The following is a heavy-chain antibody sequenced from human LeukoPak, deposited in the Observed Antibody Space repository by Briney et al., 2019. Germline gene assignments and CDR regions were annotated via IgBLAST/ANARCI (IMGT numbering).Heavy chain of an antibody. V-gene: IGHV1-8*02. CDR1: GGTFSSYA. CDR2: MNPNSGNT. D-gene: IGHD2-15*01. CDR3: ARSCGVAADKCYYYYGMDV. J-gene: IGHJ6*02. Sequence: ASVKVSCKASGGTFSSYAISWVRQATGQGLEWMGWMNPNSGNTGYAQKFQGRVTMTRNTSISTAYMELSSLRSEDTAVYYCARSCGVAADKCYYYYGMDVWGQGTTVTVSS.